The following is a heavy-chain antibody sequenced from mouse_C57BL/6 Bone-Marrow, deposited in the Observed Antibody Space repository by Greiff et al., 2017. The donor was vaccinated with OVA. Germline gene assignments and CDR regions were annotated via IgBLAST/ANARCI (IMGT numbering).Heavy chain of an antibody. CDR3: ARDYSNWAWFAY. CDR1: GYTFTSYW. CDR2: IYPGSGST. D-gene: IGHD2-5*01. J-gene: IGHJ3*01. V-gene: IGHV1-55*01. Sequence: QVQLKQPGAELVKPGASVKMSCKASGYTFTSYWITWVKQRPGQGLEWIGDIYPGSGSTNYNEKFKSKATLTVDTSSSTAYMQLSSLTSEDSAVYYCARDYSNWAWFAYWGQGTLVTVSA.